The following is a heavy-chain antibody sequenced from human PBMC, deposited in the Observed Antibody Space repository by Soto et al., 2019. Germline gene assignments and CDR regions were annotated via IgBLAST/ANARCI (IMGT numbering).Heavy chain of an antibody. V-gene: IGHV3-21*01. CDR1: GFTFSSYS. CDR2: ISSSSSYI. CDR3: ARDAKEGFGQNAFDI. J-gene: IGHJ3*02. D-gene: IGHD3-10*01. Sequence: GGSLRLSCAASGFTFSSYSMNWVRQAPGKGLEWVSSISSSSSYIYYADSVKGRFTISRDNAKNSLYLQMNSLRAEDTAVYYCARDAKEGFGQNAFDIWGQGTMVTVSS.